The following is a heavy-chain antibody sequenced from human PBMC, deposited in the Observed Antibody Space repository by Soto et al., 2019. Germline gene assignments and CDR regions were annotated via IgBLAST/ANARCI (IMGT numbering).Heavy chain of an antibody. V-gene: IGHV1-2*02. D-gene: IGHD6-13*01. Sequence: GASVKVSCKTSGYTFTDCYVHWVRQAPGQGLEWMGWINPKSGGTNIAQRFKGRVNMTRDMSISTVYMEMNRLKSDDTAVYYCVRDGLVSSAMYYFDYWG. CDR1: GYTFTDCY. CDR3: VRDGLVSSAMYYFDY. J-gene: IGHJ4*01. CDR2: INPKSGGT.